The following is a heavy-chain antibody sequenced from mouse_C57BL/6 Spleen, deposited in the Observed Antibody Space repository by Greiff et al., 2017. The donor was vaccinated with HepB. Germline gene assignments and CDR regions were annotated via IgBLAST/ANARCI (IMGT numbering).Heavy chain of an antibody. Sequence: QVQLKQPGAELVRPGSSVKLSCKASGYTFTSYWMHWVKQRPIQGLEWIGNIDPSDSETHYNQKFKDKATLTVDKSSSTAYMQLSSLTSEDSAVYYCARNPYGSSYIFDYWGQGTTLTVSS. J-gene: IGHJ2*01. CDR2: IDPSDSET. CDR3: ARNPYGSSYIFDY. V-gene: IGHV1-52*01. D-gene: IGHD1-1*01. CDR1: GYTFTSYW.